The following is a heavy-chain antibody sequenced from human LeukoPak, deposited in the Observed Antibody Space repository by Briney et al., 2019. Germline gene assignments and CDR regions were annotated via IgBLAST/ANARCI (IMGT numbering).Heavy chain of an antibody. CDR3: ARGRGSGTYLPLGD. V-gene: IGHV3-53*01. CDR1: GFTVSSNY. Sequence: PGGSLRLSCVASGFTVSSNYMTWVRQAPGKGLEWVSVIYSGGTTDYADPVRGRFAISRDNSKNMLYLQMNSLRAEDTGMYYCARGRGSGTYLPLGDWGQGTLVTVSS. J-gene: IGHJ4*02. CDR2: IYSGGTT. D-gene: IGHD1-26*01.